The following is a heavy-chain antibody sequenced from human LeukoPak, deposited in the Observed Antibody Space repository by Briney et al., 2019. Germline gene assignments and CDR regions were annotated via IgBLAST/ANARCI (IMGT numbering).Heavy chain of an antibody. CDR2: INPSGGST. CDR1: GGTFSSFA. D-gene: IGHD2-15*01. Sequence: SVKVSCKTSGGTFSSFAIAWVRQAPGQGLEWMGIINPSGGSTNYAQKFQGRVTITADKSTSTAYMELSSLRSEDTAVYYCARSSGYRGAFDIWGQGTMVTVSS. V-gene: IGHV1-69*04. CDR3: ARSSGYRGAFDI. J-gene: IGHJ3*02.